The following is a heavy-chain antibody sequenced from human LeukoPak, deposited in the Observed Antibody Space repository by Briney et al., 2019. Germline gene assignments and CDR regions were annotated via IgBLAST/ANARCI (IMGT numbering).Heavy chain of an antibody. CDR3: ARRAISVNNFGDSH. J-gene: IGHJ4*02. D-gene: IGHD2-21*02. CDR2: IYYSGST. V-gene: IGHV4-31*03. CDR1: GGSISSGGYY. Sequence: SETLSLTCTVSGGSISSGGYYWSWIRQHPGKGLEWIGYIYYSGSTYYNPSLKSRVTISVDTSRNQFSLKLSSVTAADTAIYFCARRAISVNNFGDSHWGQGTRVIVSS.